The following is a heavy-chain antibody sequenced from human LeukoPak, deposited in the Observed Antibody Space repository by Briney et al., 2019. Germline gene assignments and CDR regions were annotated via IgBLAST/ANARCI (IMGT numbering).Heavy chain of an antibody. CDR2: ITINNGNT. CDR3: ARGRRTRAQLWSYLES. J-gene: IGHJ4*02. CDR1: GYKFSTYS. D-gene: IGHD1-1*01. Sequence: ASVKVSCKTSGYKFSTYSITWVRQAPGQGLEWMGWITINNGNTNQKFQGRAIMGVDASTTTAYMDLRSLRSDDTAVYFCARGRRTRAQLWSYLESWGQGTLLTVAS. V-gene: IGHV1-18*01.